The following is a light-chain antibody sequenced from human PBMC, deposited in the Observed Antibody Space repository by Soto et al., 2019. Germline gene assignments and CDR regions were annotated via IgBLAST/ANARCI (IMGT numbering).Light chain of an antibody. V-gene: IGLV6-57*01. CDR3: QSYDSSNLWV. J-gene: IGLJ3*02. Sequence: NFMLTQPHSVSESPGKTVTISCTRSSGSIASNYVQWYQQRPGSSPTTVIYEDNQRPSGVPDRFSGSIDSSSNSASLTISGLKTEDEADYSCQSYDSSNLWVFGGGTKLTVL. CDR1: SGSIASNY. CDR2: EDN.